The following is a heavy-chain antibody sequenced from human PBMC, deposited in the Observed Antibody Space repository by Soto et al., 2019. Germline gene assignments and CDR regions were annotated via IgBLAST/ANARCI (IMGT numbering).Heavy chain of an antibody. V-gene: IGHV3-9*01. J-gene: IGHJ4*02. CDR2: ISLNSGSI. CDR1: GFTFDDYA. Sequence: PGGSLRLSCAASGFTFDDYAMHWVRQAPGKGLEWVSGISLNSGSIGYADSVKGRFTISRDNAKNSLYLQMNSLRAEDTALYYCAKAPTTVAGDYFDYWGQGTLVPVSS. CDR3: AKAPTTVAGDYFDY. D-gene: IGHD4-17*01.